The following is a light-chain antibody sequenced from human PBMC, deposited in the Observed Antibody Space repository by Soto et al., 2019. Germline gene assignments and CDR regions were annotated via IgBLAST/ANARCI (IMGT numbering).Light chain of an antibody. Sequence: DIQMTQSPSTLSASVGDRVTITCRASQSISSWLAWYQQNPGKAPKLLIYKASSLESGVPSRFSGSGSGTEFTLTFSSLQPDDFATYYCQQYNSYSLTFGGGTKGEI. CDR2: KAS. V-gene: IGKV1-5*03. CDR3: QQYNSYSLT. CDR1: QSISSW. J-gene: IGKJ4*01.